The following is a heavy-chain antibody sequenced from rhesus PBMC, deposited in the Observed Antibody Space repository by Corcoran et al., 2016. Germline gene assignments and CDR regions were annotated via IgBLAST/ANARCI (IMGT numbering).Heavy chain of an antibody. CDR1: GFTFSTYP. CDR3: ATYRSWSHDY. Sequence: EVQLVETGGGLVQPGGSLRLSCAASGFTFSTYPMQWVRQAPGKGLEWISTINSGGGSTYYADSVKGRFTISRDNSKNTLSPQMNSLRAEDTAVYYCATYRSWSHDYWGQGVLVTVSS. J-gene: IGHJ4*01. D-gene: IGHD6-13*01. CDR2: INSGGGST. V-gene: IGHV3-103*01.